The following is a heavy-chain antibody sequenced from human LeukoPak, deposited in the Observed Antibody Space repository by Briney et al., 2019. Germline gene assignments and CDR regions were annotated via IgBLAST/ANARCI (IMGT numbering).Heavy chain of an antibody. CDR2: IWYDGSDK. V-gene: IGHV3-33*06. J-gene: IGHJ4*02. D-gene: IGHD6-6*01. Sequence: GGSLRLPCVASGFIFSTCGMHWVRQAPGKGLEWVAVIWYDGSDKYYADSVKGRFTISRDNSKNTLYLQMNSLTAEDTAVFYCAKDNGIAARYYDYWGQGTLVTVSS. CDR3: AKDNGIAARYYDY. CDR1: GFIFSTCG.